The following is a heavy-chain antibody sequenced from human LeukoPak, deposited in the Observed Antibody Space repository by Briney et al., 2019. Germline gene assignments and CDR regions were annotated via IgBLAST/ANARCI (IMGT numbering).Heavy chain of an antibody. CDR1: RCTFTGYA. CDR3: EKGLLRGFDP. V-gene: IGHV3-23*01. Sequence: QPGGCLRLSCAASRCTFTGYALSWVRQAPGKGLEWVWAISGSGSSTYYADSVKGRFTFSGEYSNKSLLLQMNRLRVEDTAVYYGEKGLLRGFDPWGQGALVTVSS. J-gene: IGHJ5*02. CDR2: ISGSGSST.